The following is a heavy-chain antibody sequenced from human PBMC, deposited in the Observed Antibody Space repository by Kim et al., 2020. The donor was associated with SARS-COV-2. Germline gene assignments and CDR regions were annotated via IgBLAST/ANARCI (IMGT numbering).Heavy chain of an antibody. CDR2: INAGNGNT. J-gene: IGHJ6*02. D-gene: IGHD2-2*01. CDR3: ARVSCSSTSCYPRPAYYYGMDV. V-gene: IGHV1-3*01. Sequence: ASVKVSCKASGYTFTSYAMHWVRQAPGQRLEWMGWINAGNGNTKYSQKFQGRVTITRDTSASTAYMELSSLRSEDTAVYYCARVSCSSTSCYPRPAYYYGMDVWGQGTTVTVSS. CDR1: GYTFTSYA.